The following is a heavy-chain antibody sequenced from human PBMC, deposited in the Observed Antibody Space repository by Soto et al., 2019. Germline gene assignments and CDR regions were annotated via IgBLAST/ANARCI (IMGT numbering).Heavy chain of an antibody. Sequence: EASVKVSCKASGYTFTSYYMHWVRQAPGQGLEWMGIINPSGGSTSYAQKFQGRVTMTRDTSTSTVYMELSSLRSEDTAVYYCARDRFEYSGYETVFDYWGQGTLVTVS. CDR2: INPSGGST. CDR1: GYTFTSYY. D-gene: IGHD5-12*01. V-gene: IGHV1-46*03. J-gene: IGHJ4*02. CDR3: ARDRFEYSGYETVFDY.